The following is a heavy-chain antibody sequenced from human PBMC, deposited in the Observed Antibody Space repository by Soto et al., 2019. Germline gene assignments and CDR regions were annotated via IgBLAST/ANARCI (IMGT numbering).Heavy chain of an antibody. CDR3: ARVGYYDILTGYKY. J-gene: IGHJ4*02. D-gene: IGHD3-9*01. CDR1: GGSFSGYY. Sequence: QVQLQQWGAGLLKPSETLSLTCAVYGGSFSGYYWSWIRQPPGKGLEWIGEINHSGSTNSNPSLKSLVTISVDTSKNQFSLKLSSVTAADTAVYYCARVGYYDILTGYKYWGQGTLVTVSS. V-gene: IGHV4-34*01. CDR2: INHSGST.